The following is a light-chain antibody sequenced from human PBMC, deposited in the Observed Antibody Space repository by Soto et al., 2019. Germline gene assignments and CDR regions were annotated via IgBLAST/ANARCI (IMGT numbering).Light chain of an antibody. CDR1: ESVRSR. V-gene: IGKV3-11*01. CDR2: DAS. J-gene: IGKJ3*01. Sequence: EIVLTQSPAILSLSPGERATLSCRASESVRSRLAWYQQKPGQPPRLLIFDASNRATGIPARFSGSGSGTDFTLTISSLEPEDFAVYYCQQRTNWACTFGPGTMVDIK. CDR3: QQRTNWACT.